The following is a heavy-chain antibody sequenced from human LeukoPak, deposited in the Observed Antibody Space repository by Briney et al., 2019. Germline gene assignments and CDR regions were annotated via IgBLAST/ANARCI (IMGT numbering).Heavy chain of an antibody. D-gene: IGHD3-10*01. CDR3: ARHGVHSSYYYGLDV. CDR2: INYSGTT. V-gene: IGHV4-59*08. CDR1: GGSISSYY. J-gene: IGHJ6*02. Sequence: PSETLSLTCTVSGGSISSYYWSWLRQPPGKGLEWIGYINYSGTTNYNPSLKSRVTISVDTSKNQFSLKLTSVTAADTAVYYCARHGVHSSYYYGLDVWGQGTTVTVSS.